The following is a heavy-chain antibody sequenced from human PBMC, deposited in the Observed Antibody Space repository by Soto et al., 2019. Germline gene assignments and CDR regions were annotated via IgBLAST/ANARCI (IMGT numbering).Heavy chain of an antibody. CDR2: INQSGST. CDR1: GESFRGHY. V-gene: IGHV4-34*01. Sequence: QVQLQQWGAGLLKPSETLSLTCAVYGESFRGHYWNWIRQPPGRGLEWIGEINQSGSTNYDPSLKSRVTISVDTSKNHFSLRLSSVTAADTAVYYCARGLGRATYFDFWSGPRREFWGQGTMVSVSS. D-gene: IGHD3-3*01. CDR3: ARGLGRATYFDFWSGPRREF. J-gene: IGHJ3*01.